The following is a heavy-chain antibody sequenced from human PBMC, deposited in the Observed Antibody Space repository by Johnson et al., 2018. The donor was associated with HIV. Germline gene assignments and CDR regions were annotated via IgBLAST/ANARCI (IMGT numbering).Heavy chain of an antibody. D-gene: IGHD1-26*01. Sequence: VQLVESGGGLVQSGGSLRLSCAASGFTFRSYWMSWVRQAPGRGLEWVANIKQDGSEKYYVDAVKGRFTISRDNAKNSLYLQMNSLRVEDTALYYCARDTWDLQDDDAFDIWGQGTMVTVSS. CDR1: GFTFRSYW. V-gene: IGHV3-7*05. CDR2: IKQDGSEK. J-gene: IGHJ3*02. CDR3: ARDTWDLQDDDAFDI.